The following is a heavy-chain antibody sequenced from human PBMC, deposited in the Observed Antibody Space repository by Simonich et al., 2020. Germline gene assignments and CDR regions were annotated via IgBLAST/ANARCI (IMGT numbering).Heavy chain of an antibody. D-gene: IGHD7-27*01. Sequence: EVQLVESGGGLVQPGGSLRLSCAASGFTFSSYWMSWVRQAPGRGLAWVANIKKEGSEKYYVDSVKGRFTISRDNAKNSLYLQMNSLGAEDTAVYYCARDGLGTAYYYYMDVWGKGTTVTVSS. V-gene: IGHV3-7*01. CDR2: IKKEGSEK. J-gene: IGHJ6*03. CDR3: ARDGLGTAYYYYMDV. CDR1: GFTFSSYW.